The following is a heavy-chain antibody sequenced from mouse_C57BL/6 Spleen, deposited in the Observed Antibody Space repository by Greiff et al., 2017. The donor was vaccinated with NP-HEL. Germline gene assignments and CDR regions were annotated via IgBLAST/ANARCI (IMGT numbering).Heavy chain of an antibody. Sequence: VQLQQPGAELVKPGASVKLSCKASGYTFTSYWMQWVKQRPGQGLEWIGEIDPSDSYTNSNQKFKGKATLTVDTSSSTAYMQLSSLTSEDSAVYYCITTTFDYWGQGTTLTVSS. V-gene: IGHV1-50*01. CDR2: IDPSDSYT. CDR3: ITTTFDY. CDR1: GYTFTSYW. J-gene: IGHJ2*01. D-gene: IGHD1-1*01.